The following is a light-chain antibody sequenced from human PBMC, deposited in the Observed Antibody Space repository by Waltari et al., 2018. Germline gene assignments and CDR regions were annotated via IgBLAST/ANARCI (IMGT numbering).Light chain of an antibody. CDR2: GAS. CDR1: QSVSIN. CDR3: QQYNNWPPYT. Sequence: EIVMTQSPATLSVSPGERATLPCRASQSVSINLAWYQQKFGQAPRLLIYGASTRATGVPARFSGSGSGTEFTLTISSLQSEDFAVYYCQQYNNWPPYTFGQGTKLEIK. J-gene: IGKJ2*01. V-gene: IGKV3-15*01.